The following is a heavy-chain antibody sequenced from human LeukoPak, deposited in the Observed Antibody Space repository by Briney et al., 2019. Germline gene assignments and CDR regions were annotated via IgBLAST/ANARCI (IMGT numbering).Heavy chain of an antibody. J-gene: IGHJ4*02. CDR2: TSGSGGST. CDR1: GFTFSSYA. Sequence: GGSLRLSCAASGFTFSSYAMSWVRQAPGKGLEWVSATSGSGGSTYYADSVKGRFTISRDNSKNTLFLQMSSLRAEDTAVYYCAKGGNWNYQYYFDYWGQGTLVTVSS. V-gene: IGHV3-23*01. CDR3: AKGGNWNYQYYFDY. D-gene: IGHD1-7*01.